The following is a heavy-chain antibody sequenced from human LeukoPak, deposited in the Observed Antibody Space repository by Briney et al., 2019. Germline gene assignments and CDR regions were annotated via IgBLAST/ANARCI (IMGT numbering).Heavy chain of an antibody. CDR3: ARGRKLHSIVVVVAARLLPRWFDP. D-gene: IGHD2-15*01. J-gene: IGHJ5*02. Sequence: KTSATLSLTCTVSGGSISSYYWNWIRQPPRKGLEWIGEINHSGSTNYTPPLKSRVTISVDTSKNQCSLKLSSVTAADTAVYYCARGRKLHSIVVVVAARLLPRWFDPWGQGTLVIVSS. CDR1: GGSISSYY. CDR2: INHSGST. V-gene: IGHV4-34*01.